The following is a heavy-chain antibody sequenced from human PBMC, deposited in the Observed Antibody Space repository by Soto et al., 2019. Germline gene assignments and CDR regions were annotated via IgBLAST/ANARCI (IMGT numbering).Heavy chain of an antibody. J-gene: IGHJ4*02. Sequence: QVQLVESGGGVVQPGRSLRLSCAASGFTFSSYAMHWVRQAPGKGLEWVAVISYDGSNKYYADSVKGRFTSSRDNSKNTLYLQMNSLRAEDTAVYYCARDSSGCYDYWGQGTLVTVSS. CDR2: ISYDGSNK. V-gene: IGHV3-30-3*01. CDR1: GFTFSSYA. CDR3: ARDSSGCYDY. D-gene: IGHD6-19*01.